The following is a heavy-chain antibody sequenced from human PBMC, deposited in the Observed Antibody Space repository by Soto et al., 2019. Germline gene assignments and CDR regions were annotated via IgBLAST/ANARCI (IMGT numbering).Heavy chain of an antibody. CDR3: VKGRVATTVTTFDY. V-gene: IGHV3-23*01. J-gene: IGHJ4*02. D-gene: IGHD4-17*01. CDR2: ITGSGTST. CDR1: GFTLSTYA. Sequence: GGSLRLSCAASGFTLSTYAMSWVRQAPGKGLEWVSAITGSGTSTFYADSVKGRFTISRDNSKNTLYLQMNSLRAEDTAVYYCVKGRVATTVTTFDYWGQGTLVTVSS.